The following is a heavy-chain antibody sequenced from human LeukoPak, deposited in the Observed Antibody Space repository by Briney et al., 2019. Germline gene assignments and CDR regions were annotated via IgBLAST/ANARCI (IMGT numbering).Heavy chain of an antibody. D-gene: IGHD3-22*01. CDR2: IYYTGSS. J-gene: IGHJ6*03. V-gene: IGHV4-39*07. CDR3: TRAASSGPLFTYHMDV. CDR1: GGPIRSSDDY. Sequence: PSETLSLTCSVSGGPIRSSDDYWGFVRQTPGKGLERMGSIYYTGSSHYNPSLKSRATISVDTSKNQFSLKLTSVTAADTAVYYCTRAASSGPLFTYHMDVWGKGTTVTVSS.